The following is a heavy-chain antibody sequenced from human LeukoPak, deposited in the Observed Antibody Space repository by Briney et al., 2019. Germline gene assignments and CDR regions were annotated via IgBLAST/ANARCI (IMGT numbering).Heavy chain of an antibody. J-gene: IGHJ4*02. CDR2: TRNKANSYTT. CDR3: AKVIYDSSGFDY. V-gene: IGHV3-72*01. CDR1: GFTLSSYA. Sequence: PGGSLRLSCAASGFTLSSYAMSWVRQAPGKGLEWVGRTRNKANSYTTEYAASVKGRFTISRDDSKNSLYLQMNSLKTEDTAAYYCAKVIYDSSGFDYWGQGTLVTVSS. D-gene: IGHD3-22*01.